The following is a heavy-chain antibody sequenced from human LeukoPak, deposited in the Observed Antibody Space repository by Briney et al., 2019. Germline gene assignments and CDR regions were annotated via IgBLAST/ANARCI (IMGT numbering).Heavy chain of an antibody. CDR2: INHSGST. V-gene: IGHV4-34*01. CDR1: GGSFSGYY. Sequence: SETLSLTCAVYGGSFSGYYWSWIRQPPGKGLEWIGEINHSGSTNYKSSLKSRVSISVDASKNQFSLKLSSVTAADTAVYYCARDFPGFPYYFDYWGQGTLVTVSS. J-gene: IGHJ4*02. CDR3: ARDFPGFPYYFDY. D-gene: IGHD1-14*01.